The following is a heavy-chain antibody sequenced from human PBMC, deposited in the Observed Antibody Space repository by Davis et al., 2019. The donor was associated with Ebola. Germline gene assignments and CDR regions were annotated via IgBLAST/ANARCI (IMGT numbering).Heavy chain of an antibody. CDR2: ISGTGGFR. D-gene: IGHD5-24*01. Sequence: PGGSLRLSCAASGFTFNSYAMSWVRQAPGKGLEWVSIISGTGGFRYYADSVKGRFTISRDNSKNTLYLQMSSLRAEDTAVYYCAKFRGRYYFDYWGQGTLVTVSS. J-gene: IGHJ4*02. CDR1: GFTFNSYA. CDR3: AKFRGRYYFDY. V-gene: IGHV3-23*01.